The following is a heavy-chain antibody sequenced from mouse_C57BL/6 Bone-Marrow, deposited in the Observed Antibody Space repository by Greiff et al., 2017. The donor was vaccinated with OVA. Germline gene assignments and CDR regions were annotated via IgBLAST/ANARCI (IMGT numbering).Heavy chain of an antibody. Sequence: QVQLQQSGAELVKPGASVKISCKASGYAFSSYWMNWVKQRPGKGLEWIGQIYPGDGDTNYNGKFKGKATLTADKSSSTAYMQLSSLTSEDSAVYFCARGYYCSSYYFDYWGQGTTLTVSS. V-gene: IGHV1-80*01. J-gene: IGHJ2*01. CDR3: ARGYYCSSYYFDY. D-gene: IGHD1-1*01. CDR1: GYAFSSYW. CDR2: IYPGDGDT.